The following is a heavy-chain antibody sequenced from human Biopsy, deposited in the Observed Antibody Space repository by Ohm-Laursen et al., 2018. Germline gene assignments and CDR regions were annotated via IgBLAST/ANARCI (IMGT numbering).Heavy chain of an antibody. V-gene: IGHV4-59*01. Sequence: TLSLTCAVSGGSISSDYWSWIRQTPGKGLEWIGYIYYSGSTNYNPSLKSRVTISVDTSKNQFSLRLNSVTAADTAVYYCARATNSTGWPYYYFYGMDVWGQGTAVTVSS. J-gene: IGHJ6*02. CDR2: IYYSGST. CDR3: ARATNSTGWPYYYFYGMDV. CDR1: GGSISSDY. D-gene: IGHD2/OR15-2a*01.